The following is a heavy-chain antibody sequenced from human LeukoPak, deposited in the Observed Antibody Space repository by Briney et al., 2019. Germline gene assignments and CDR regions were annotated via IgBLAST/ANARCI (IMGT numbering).Heavy chain of an antibody. CDR1: GFPFSSYA. D-gene: IGHD4-23*01. Sequence: PGESLRLSCAASGFPFSSYAMSWVRQAPGKGLEWVSTISGSGGSTYYADSVKGRFTISRDNSKNTLYLRMNSLRAEDTAVYYCAKDDSTVDYAFDIWGQGTMVTVSS. J-gene: IGHJ3*02. CDR2: ISGSGGST. V-gene: IGHV3-23*01. CDR3: AKDDSTVDYAFDI.